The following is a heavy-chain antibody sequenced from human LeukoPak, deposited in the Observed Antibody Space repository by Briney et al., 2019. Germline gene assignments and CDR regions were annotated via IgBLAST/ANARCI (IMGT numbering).Heavy chain of an antibody. CDR3: ASSPVGATDY. D-gene: IGHD1-26*01. J-gene: IGHJ4*02. V-gene: IGHV4-34*01. CDR1: ELAFKNVW. Sequence: GSLRLSCGASELAFKNVWMSWVRQAPGKGLEWIGEINHSGSTNYNPSLKSRVTISVDTSKNQFSLKLSSVTAADTAVYYCASSPVGATDYWGQGTLVTVSS. CDR2: INHSGST.